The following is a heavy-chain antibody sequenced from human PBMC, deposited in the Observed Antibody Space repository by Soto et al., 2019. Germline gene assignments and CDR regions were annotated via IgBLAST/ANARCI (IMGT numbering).Heavy chain of an antibody. CDR2: ISVSGDIT. CDR3: AKGVVAAATNRPSDY. D-gene: IGHD2-15*01. J-gene: IGHJ4*02. CDR1: GFTFSSYA. V-gene: IGHV3-23*01. Sequence: EVQLLESGGGLEQPGGSLRLSCAASGFTFSSYAMIWARQAPGKGLEWVSIISVSGDITYYADSVKGRFTISRDNSKNTLYLQMNSLRAEDTALYYCAKGVVAAATNRPSDYWGRGTLVTVSS.